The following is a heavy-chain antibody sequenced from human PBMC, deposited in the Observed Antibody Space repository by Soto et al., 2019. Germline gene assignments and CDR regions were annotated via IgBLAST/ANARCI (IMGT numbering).Heavy chain of an antibody. J-gene: IGHJ4*02. CDR2: ISSNGGST. CDR1: GFTFSSYA. V-gene: IGHV3-64D*08. CDR3: MKDPIVVVPAAIVH. D-gene: IGHD2-2*01. Sequence: GGSLRLSCSASGFTFSSYAMHWVRQAPGKGLEYVSAISSNGGSTYYADSVKGRFTISRDNSKNTLYLQMSSLRAEDTAVYYCMKDPIVVVPAAIVHWGQGTLVTVSS.